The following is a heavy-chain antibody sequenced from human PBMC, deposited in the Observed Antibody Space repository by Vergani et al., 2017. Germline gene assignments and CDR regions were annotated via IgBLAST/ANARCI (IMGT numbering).Heavy chain of an antibody. V-gene: IGHV4-38-2*01. CDR1: DSSIMTNPY. D-gene: IGHD3-10*01. CDR3: ARHRGAGGFFPSSYFYGMDV. Sequence: QVQLQESVPGLVKPSETLTLTCDVSDSSIMTNPYWGWFRQSPGKGLEWIGCIHHSGDTHYNSSLKSRVSISIVSSSKFSLSLTSVTAADTAIYYCARHRGAGGFFPSSYFYGMDVWGNGTTVTVAS. J-gene: IGHJ6*04. CDR2: IHHSGDT.